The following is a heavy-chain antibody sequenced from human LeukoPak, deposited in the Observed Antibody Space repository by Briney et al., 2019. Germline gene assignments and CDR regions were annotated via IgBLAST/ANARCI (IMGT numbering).Heavy chain of an antibody. CDR2: IYYSGST. V-gene: IGHV4-39*07. J-gene: IGHJ6*02. D-gene: IGHD3-9*01. CDR1: GGSISSSSYY. CDR3: ARAESYYDILTGLRYYYGMDV. Sequence: SETLSLTCTVSGGSISSSSYYWGWIRQPPGKGLEWIGNIYYSGSTYYNPSLKSRVTISVDKSKNQFSLKLSSVTAADTAVYYCARAESYYDILTGLRYYYGMDVWGQGTTVTVSS.